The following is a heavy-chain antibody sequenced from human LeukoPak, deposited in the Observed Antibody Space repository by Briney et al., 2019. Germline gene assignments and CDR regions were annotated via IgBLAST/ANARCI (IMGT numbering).Heavy chain of an antibody. CDR1: GESFSGYY. D-gene: IGHD2-2*01. CDR2: INHTGRT. Sequence: SETLSLTCAVYGESFSGYYWAWIRQPPGKGLEWIGEINHTGRTNYKPSLKSRVTISVGSSKNQFSLRLNSVTAADTAVYYCARDPADYWGQGTLVTVSS. CDR3: ARDPADY. V-gene: IGHV4-34*01. J-gene: IGHJ4*02.